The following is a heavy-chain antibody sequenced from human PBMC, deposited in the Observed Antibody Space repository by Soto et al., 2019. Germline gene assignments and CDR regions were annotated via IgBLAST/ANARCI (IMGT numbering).Heavy chain of an antibody. D-gene: IGHD3-10*01. CDR1: DGSISSGGYS. CDR3: ARAKYGGYYYYYGMDV. J-gene: IGHJ6*02. V-gene: IGHV4-30-2*01. Sequence: PSETMSLTCAVADGSISSGGYSWSWIRQPPGKGLEWIGYIYHSGSTNYNPSLKSRVTISVDTSKNQFSLKLSSVTAADTAVYYCARAKYGGYYYYYGMDVWGQGTTVTVSS. CDR2: IYHSGST.